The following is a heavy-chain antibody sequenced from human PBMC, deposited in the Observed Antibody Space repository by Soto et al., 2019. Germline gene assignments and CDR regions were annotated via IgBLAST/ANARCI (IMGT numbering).Heavy chain of an antibody. J-gene: IGHJ4*02. CDR2: ISSSSSTI. CDR1: GFTFSTYS. CDR3: ARPTYYYDSSGPPAY. Sequence: GVLRLSCAASGFTFSTYSMNWVRQAPGKGMEWVSYISSSSSTIFYTDSVKGRFTVSRDNAKNSLYLQMNSLRAEDTAFYYCARPTYYYDSSGPPAYWGQGTLVTVSS. V-gene: IGHV3-48*01. D-gene: IGHD3-22*01.